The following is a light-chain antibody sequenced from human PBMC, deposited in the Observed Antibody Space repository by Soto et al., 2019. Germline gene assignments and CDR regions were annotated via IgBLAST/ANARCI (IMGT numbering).Light chain of an antibody. V-gene: IGKV3-15*01. CDR2: GAS. CDR1: QSVSSN. CDR3: QQYNNWPPLT. J-gene: IGKJ2*01. Sequence: EIVMTQSPATLSVSPGERATLSCRASQSVSSNLAWYQQKPGQAPRLLIYGASTRATGIPDSFSGSGSGTEFTLMISSLQSEDFAVYYCQQYNNWPPLTFGQGTKLEIK.